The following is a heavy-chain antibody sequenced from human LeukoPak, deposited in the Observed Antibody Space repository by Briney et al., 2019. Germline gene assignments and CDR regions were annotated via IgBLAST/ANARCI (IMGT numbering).Heavy chain of an antibody. CDR1: GFIFSSYS. Sequence: GGSLRLSCAASGFIFSSYSMDWVRQAPGKGLEWVSSISSSDSYIYYADSVKGRFTISRDNAKNSLYLQMNSLRAEDTAVYYCARGYSNNWGYSFDIWGQGTMVTVSS. D-gene: IGHD6-13*01. V-gene: IGHV3-21*01. CDR3: ARGYSNNWGYSFDI. J-gene: IGHJ3*02. CDR2: ISSSDSYI.